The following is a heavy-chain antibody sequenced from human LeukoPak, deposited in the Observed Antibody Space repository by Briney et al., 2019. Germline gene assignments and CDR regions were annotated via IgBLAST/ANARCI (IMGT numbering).Heavy chain of an antibody. CDR2: IIPIFGTA. Sequence: ASVTVSCKASGYTFTGTYMYWVRQAPGQGLEWMGGIIPIFGTANYAQKFQGRVTITADESTSTAYIELSSLRSEDTAVYYCASHTYCSGGSCYHHYYYGMDVWGQGTPVTVSS. V-gene: IGHV1-69*13. J-gene: IGHJ6*02. D-gene: IGHD2-15*01. CDR3: ASHTYCSGGSCYHHYYYGMDV. CDR1: GYTFTGTY.